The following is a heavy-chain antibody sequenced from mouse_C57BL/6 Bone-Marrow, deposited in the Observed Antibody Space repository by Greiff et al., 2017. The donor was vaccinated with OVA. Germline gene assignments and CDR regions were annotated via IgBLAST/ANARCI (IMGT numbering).Heavy chain of an antibody. CDR3: ARKGYYSNYFDY. CDR2: INPSNGGT. Sequence: QVQLQQPGTELVKPGASVKLSCKASGYTFSSYWMHWVKQRPGQGLEWIGNINPSNGGTNYYEKFKSKATLTVDKSSSTAYMQLSSLTSEDSAVYYCARKGYYSNYFDYWGQGTTRTVSS. J-gene: IGHJ2*01. V-gene: IGHV1-53*01. D-gene: IGHD2-5*01. CDR1: GYTFSSYW.